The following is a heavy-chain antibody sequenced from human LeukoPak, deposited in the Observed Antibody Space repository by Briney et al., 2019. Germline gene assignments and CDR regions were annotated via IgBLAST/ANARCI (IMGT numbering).Heavy chain of an antibody. Sequence: ASVKVSCKASGYTFTSYYMHWVRQAPGQGLEWMGIINPSGGSTSYAQKFQGRVTMTRDTSTSTVYMELSSLRSEDTAVYYCARDGSSSSYYYYYYMDVWSKGTTVTVSS. D-gene: IGHD6-6*01. CDR1: GYTFTSYY. CDR3: ARDGSSSSYYYYYYMDV. CDR2: INPSGGST. V-gene: IGHV1-46*01. J-gene: IGHJ6*03.